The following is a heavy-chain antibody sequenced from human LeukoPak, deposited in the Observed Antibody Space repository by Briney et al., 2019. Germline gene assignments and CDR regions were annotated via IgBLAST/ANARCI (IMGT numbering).Heavy chain of an antibody. CDR1: GFTVSGNY. J-gene: IGHJ4*02. D-gene: IGHD5-12*01. CDR3: ILATIGRSLDY. CDR2: IFGGGPT. V-gene: IGHV3-53*01. Sequence: GSLRPSWAASGFTVSGNYMNLGRQAPGEGLGGVSVIFGGGPTHYADSVKGRFTISRDNSKNTLYLQMNSLRVEDTAVYYCILATIGRSLDYWGQGTLVTVSP.